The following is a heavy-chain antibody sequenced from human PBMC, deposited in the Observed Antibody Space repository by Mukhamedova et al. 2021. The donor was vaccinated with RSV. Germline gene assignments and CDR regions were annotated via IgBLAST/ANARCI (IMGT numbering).Heavy chain of an antibody. CDR2: VSESGGRT. D-gene: IGHD2-15*01. V-gene: IGHV3-23*01. CDR3: ATGPLGYCETTTCHGYYYYMDV. Sequence: GKGLEWVSAVSESGGRTYYADAVRGRFTISRDNSKNTLSLNMSSLRAEDTARYFCATGPLGYCETTTCHGYYYYMDVWGKGTTVTV. J-gene: IGHJ6*03.